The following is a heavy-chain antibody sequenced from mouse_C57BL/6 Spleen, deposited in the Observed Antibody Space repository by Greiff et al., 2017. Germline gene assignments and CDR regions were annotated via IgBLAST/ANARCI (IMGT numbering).Heavy chain of an antibody. V-gene: IGHV1-72*01. D-gene: IGHD1-1*01. CDR1: GYTFTSYW. J-gene: IGHJ4*01. CDR2: IDPNSGGT. Sequence: QVQLKESGAELVKPGASVKLSCKASGYTFTSYWMHWVKQRPGRGLEWIGRIDPNSGGTKYNEKFKSKATLTVDKPSSTAYMQLSSLTSEDSAVYYCARGATVVPYYAMDYWGQGTSVTVSS. CDR3: ARGATVVPYYAMDY.